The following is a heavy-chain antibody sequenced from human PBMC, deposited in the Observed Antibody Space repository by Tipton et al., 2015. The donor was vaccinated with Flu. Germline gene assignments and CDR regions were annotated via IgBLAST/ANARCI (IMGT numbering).Heavy chain of an antibody. CDR1: GGFVSNYY. D-gene: IGHD2-2*01. Sequence: TLSLTCTVPGGFVSNYYWNWIRQPPGKGLEWIGYIYNNQHTKYNPSLKSRVTVSVDPSRSQFSLRLTSVTAADTAVYYCARDPSLGMPEYFDYWGQGILVTASS. CDR3: ARDPSLGMPEYFDY. CDR2: IYNNQHT. V-gene: IGHV4-59*02. J-gene: IGHJ4*02.